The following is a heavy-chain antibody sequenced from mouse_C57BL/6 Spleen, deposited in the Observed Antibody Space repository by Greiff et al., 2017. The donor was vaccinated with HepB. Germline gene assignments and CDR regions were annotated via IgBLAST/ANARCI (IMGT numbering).Heavy chain of an antibody. Sequence: EVKLMESEGGLVQPGSSMKLSCTASGFTFSDYYMAWVRQVPEKGLEWVANINYDGSSTYYLDSLKSRFIISRDNAKNILYLQMSSLKSEDTATYYCARELGEGDYFDYWGQGTTLTVSS. V-gene: IGHV5-16*01. CDR3: ARELGEGDYFDY. CDR2: INYDGSST. J-gene: IGHJ2*01. D-gene: IGHD4-1*01. CDR1: GFTFSDYY.